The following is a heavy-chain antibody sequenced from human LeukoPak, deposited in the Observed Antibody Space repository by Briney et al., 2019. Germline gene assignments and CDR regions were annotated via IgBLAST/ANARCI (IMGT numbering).Heavy chain of an antibody. Sequence: SETLSLTCTVSGGSISSYYWSWIRQPPGKGLEWIGSIYYSGSTYYNPSLKSRVTISVDTSKNQFSLKLSSVTAADTAVYYCARVPTTVTTNLDYWGQGTLVTVSS. CDR2: IYYSGST. D-gene: IGHD4-17*01. J-gene: IGHJ4*02. CDR1: GGSISSYY. CDR3: ARVPTTVTTNLDY. V-gene: IGHV4-39*07.